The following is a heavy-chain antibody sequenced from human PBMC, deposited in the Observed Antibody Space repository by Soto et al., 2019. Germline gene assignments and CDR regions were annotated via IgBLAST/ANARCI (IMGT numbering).Heavy chain of an antibody. Sequence: PSETLSLTCAVYGGSFSGYYWSWIRQPPGKGLEWIGEINHSGSTNYNPSLKSRVTISVDTSKNQFSLKLSSVTAADTAVYYCARGRSLLLWFGELSPYYFDYWGQGTLVTSPQ. CDR1: GGSFSGYY. D-gene: IGHD3-10*01. CDR2: INHSGST. CDR3: ARGRSLLLWFGELSPYYFDY. J-gene: IGHJ4*02. V-gene: IGHV4-34*01.